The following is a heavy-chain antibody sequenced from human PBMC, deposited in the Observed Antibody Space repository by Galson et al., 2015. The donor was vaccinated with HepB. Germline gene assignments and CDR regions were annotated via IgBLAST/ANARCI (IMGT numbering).Heavy chain of an antibody. Sequence: SLRLSCAASGFTFSSSWMSWVRQAPGKGLEWVANIKEDGSEKYYVDSVKGRSTISRDNAKTSLYLQMNSLRAEDTAVYYCARDGSFGYYYYYYGMDVWGQGTTVTVSS. J-gene: IGHJ6*02. CDR1: GFTFSSSW. CDR2: IKEDGSEK. V-gene: IGHV3-7*01. CDR3: ARDGSFGYYYYYYGMDV. D-gene: IGHD3-10*01.